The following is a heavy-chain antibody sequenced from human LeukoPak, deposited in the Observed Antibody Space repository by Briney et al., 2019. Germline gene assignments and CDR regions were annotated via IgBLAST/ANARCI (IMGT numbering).Heavy chain of an antibody. V-gene: IGHV4-59*01. CDR2: IYYSGST. Sequence: GSLRLSCATSGFNFSRYDMSWIRQPPGKGLEWIGYIYYSGSTNYNPSLKSRVTISVDTSKNQFSLKLSSVTAADTAVYYCAGEVGSYGDPRLDYWGQGTLVTVSS. CDR3: AGEVGSYGDPRLDY. D-gene: IGHD5-18*01. CDR1: GFNFSRYD. J-gene: IGHJ4*02.